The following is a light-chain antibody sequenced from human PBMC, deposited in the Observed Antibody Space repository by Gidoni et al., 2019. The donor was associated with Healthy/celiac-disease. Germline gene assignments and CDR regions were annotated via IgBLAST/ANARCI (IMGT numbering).Light chain of an antibody. Sequence: IVMTKSPASLAVSLGERATINCQSSQSVLYSSNNKNYLAWYQQKPGQPPKLLIYWASTRESGVPDRFSGSGSGTDFTLTISSLQAEDVAVYYCQQYYSTPVTFGQXTKLEIK. CDR3: QQYYSTPVT. CDR2: WAS. V-gene: IGKV4-1*01. CDR1: QSVLYSSNNKNY. J-gene: IGKJ2*01.